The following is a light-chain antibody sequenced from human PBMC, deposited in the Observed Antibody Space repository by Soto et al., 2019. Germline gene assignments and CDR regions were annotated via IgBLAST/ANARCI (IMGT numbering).Light chain of an antibody. Sequence: DIQMTQSPSTLSASVGDRVTVTCRASQSVRSCLAWFQQKPGKAPKLLIYDASTLESGVPLRFSGSGSGTEFTLTIRSLQPDDFATYYCQQCNSYPYTFGQGTKLEIK. CDR2: DAS. CDR1: QSVRSC. J-gene: IGKJ2*01. CDR3: QQCNSYPYT. V-gene: IGKV1-5*01.